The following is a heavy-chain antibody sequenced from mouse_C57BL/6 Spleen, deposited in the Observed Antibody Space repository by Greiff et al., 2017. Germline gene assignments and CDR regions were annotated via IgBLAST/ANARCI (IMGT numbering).Heavy chain of an antibody. CDR2: INPNNGGT. CDR1: GYTFTDYY. CDR3: ARLYDYDGGLAY. V-gene: IGHV1-26*01. D-gene: IGHD2-4*01. Sequence: VQLQQSGPELVKPGASVKISCKASGYTFTDYYMNWVKQSHGKSLEWIGDINPNNGGTSYNQKFKGKATLTVDKSSSTAYMELRSLTSEDSAVYYCARLYDYDGGLAYWGQGTLVTVSA. J-gene: IGHJ3*01.